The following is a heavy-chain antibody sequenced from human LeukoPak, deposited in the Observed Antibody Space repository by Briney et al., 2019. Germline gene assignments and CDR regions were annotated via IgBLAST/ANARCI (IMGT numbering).Heavy chain of an antibody. CDR1: GFTFSIYW. CDR3: ARTLGLTSWYYFDY. CDR2: IKSDGSST. V-gene: IGHV3-74*01. D-gene: IGHD2-8*02. Sequence: PGGSLRLSCAASGFTFSIYWMHWVRQAPGKGLVWVSRIKSDGSSTSYADSVKGRFTISRDNAKNTLYLQMKSLRAEDTAVYYCARTLGLTSWYYFDYWGQGTLVTVSS. J-gene: IGHJ4*02.